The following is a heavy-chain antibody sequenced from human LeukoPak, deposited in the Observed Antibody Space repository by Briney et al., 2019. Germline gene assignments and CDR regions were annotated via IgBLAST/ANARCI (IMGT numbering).Heavy chain of an antibody. CDR3: ARVSTTYCYGSGSYSHFDY. J-gene: IGHJ4*02. V-gene: IGHV4-39*07. CDR2: IYYSGST. CDR1: GGSISSSSYY. D-gene: IGHD3-10*01. Sequence: PSETLSLTCTVSGGSISSSSYYWGWIRQTPGKGLEWIGSIYYSGSTYYTPSLKSRVTISVDTSKNQFSLKVSSVTAADTAVYYCARVSTTYCYGSGSYSHFDYWGQGTLVTVSS.